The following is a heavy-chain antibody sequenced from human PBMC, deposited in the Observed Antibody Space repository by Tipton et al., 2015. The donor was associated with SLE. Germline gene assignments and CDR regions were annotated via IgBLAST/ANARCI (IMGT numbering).Heavy chain of an antibody. V-gene: IGHV3-30*04. J-gene: IGHJ4*02. Sequence: SLRLSCTASGFTFTNYAMHWVRQAPGKGLEWVAVISYDGSNKYYADSVKGRFTISRDNSKNTLFLQMNRLRPEDTAVYYCARDPYDYDSSAPKGYFDYWGQGTLVTVSS. CDR2: ISYDGSNK. D-gene: IGHD3-22*01. CDR1: GFTFTNYA. CDR3: ARDPYDYDSSAPKGYFDY.